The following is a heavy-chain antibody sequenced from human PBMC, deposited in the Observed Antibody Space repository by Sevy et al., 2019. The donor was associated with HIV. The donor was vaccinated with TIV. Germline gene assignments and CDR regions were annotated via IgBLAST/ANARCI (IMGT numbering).Heavy chain of an antibody. D-gene: IGHD1-26*01. CDR3: ARDRSGSYSTPFDY. J-gene: IGHJ4*02. CDR1: GFTFSSYS. Sequence: GGSLRLSCAASGFTFSSYSMNWVRQAPGKGLEWVSSISSSSSYIYYADSLKGRFTIPRDNAKNSLYLQMNSLRAEDTAVYYCARDRSGSYSTPFDYWGQGTLVTVSS. V-gene: IGHV3-21*01. CDR2: ISSSSSYI.